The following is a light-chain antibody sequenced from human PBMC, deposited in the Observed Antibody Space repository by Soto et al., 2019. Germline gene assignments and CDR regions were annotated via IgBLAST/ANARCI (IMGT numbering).Light chain of an antibody. CDR2: DAS. J-gene: IGKJ3*01. CDR3: QHYDNLLFT. V-gene: IGKV1-33*01. CDR1: QDISNH. Sequence: DIQMTQSPSSLSASVGDRVTITCQASQDISNHLNWYQQKPGKAPKLLIYDASNLETGVPSRFSGSGSGTDFTFTISRLQPKDIATYYCQHYDNLLFTFGPGTKVDFK.